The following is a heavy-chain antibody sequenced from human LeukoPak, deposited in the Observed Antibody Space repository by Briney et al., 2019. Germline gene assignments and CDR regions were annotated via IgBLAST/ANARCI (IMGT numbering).Heavy chain of an antibody. CDR1: GFTFSTYA. CDR3: AAAMAEYWYLDL. CDR2: VVNSGSNT. V-gene: IGHV3-23*05. Sequence: PGGSLRLSCAASGFTFSTYAMSCVRQAPGKGLEWVSGVVNSGSNTYYVDSVKGRFTISRDNSKNMLWLQMNSLRAEDTAVYYCAAAMAEYWYLDLWGRGTPVTVSS. D-gene: IGHD6-19*01. J-gene: IGHJ2*01.